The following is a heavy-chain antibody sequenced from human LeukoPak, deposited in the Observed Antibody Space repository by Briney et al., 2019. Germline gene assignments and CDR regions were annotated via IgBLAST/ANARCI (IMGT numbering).Heavy chain of an antibody. J-gene: IGHJ4*02. Sequence: ASVKVSCKASGYTFTGYYRHWVRQAPGQGLEWMGWINPNSGGTNYAQKFQGRVTMTRDTSISTAYMELSRLRSDDTAVYYCARRYYYDSSGQSAFDYWGQGTLVTVSS. V-gene: IGHV1-2*02. D-gene: IGHD3-22*01. CDR3: ARRYYYDSSGQSAFDY. CDR1: GYTFTGYY. CDR2: INPNSGGT.